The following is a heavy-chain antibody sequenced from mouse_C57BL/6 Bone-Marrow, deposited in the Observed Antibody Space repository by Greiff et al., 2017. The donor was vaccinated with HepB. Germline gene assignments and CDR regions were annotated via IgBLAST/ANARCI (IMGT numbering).Heavy chain of an antibody. V-gene: IGHV14-4*01. J-gene: IGHJ3*01. CDR3: TTGCYYGSSYQFAY. CDR1: GYTFTSYW. D-gene: IGHD1-1*01. CDR2: IDPENGDT. Sequence: VQLQQPGAELVKPGASVKLSCKASGYTFTSYWMHWVKQRPEQGLEWIGWIDPENGDTEYASKFQGKATITADTSSNTAYLQLSSLTSEDTAVYYCTTGCYYGSSYQFAYWGQGTLVTVSA.